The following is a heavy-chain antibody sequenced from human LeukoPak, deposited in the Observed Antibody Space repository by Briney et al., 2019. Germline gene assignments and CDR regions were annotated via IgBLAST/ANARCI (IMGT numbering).Heavy chain of an antibody. CDR1: GYTFTSYY. J-gene: IGHJ4*02. Sequence: ASVKVSCKASGYTFTSYYMHWVRQAPGQGLEWMGIINPSGGSTSYAQKFQGRVTMTRDTSTSTVYMELSSLRSEDTAVYYCARALSSSSWYLGGPIDYWGQGTLVTVSS. D-gene: IGHD6-13*01. CDR2: INPSGGST. V-gene: IGHV1-46*01. CDR3: ARALSSSSWYLGGPIDY.